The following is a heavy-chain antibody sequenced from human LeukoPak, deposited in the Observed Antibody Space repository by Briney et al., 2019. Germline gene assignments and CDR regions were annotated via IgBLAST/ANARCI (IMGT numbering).Heavy chain of an antibody. Sequence: SETLSLTCTVSGGSISSYYWSWVRQPPGKGLEWIGYIYYSGSTNYNPSLKSRVTISVDTSKNQFSLKLSSVTAADTAVYYCARVPRGSDGYFQHWGQGTLVTVSS. V-gene: IGHV4-59*01. CDR3: ARVPRGSDGYFQH. CDR2: IYYSGST. J-gene: IGHJ1*01. CDR1: GGSISSYY. D-gene: IGHD1-26*01.